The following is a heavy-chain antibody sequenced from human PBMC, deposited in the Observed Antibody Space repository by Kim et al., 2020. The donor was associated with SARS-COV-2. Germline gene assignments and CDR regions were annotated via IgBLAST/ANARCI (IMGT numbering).Heavy chain of an antibody. CDR1: GFTFGDYA. J-gene: IGHJ4*02. D-gene: IGHD3-22*01. CDR2: ISWNSGSI. CDR3: AKGDSSGYYEANGYYFDY. V-gene: IGHV3-9*01. Sequence: GGSLRLSCAASGFTFGDYAMHWVRQAPGKGLEWVSGISWNSGSIGYADSVKGRFTISRDNAKNSLYLQMNSLRAEDTALYYCAKGDSSGYYEANGYYFDYWGQGTLVTVSS.